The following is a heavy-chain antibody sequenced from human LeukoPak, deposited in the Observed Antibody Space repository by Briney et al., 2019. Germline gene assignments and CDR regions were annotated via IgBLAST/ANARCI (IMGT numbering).Heavy chain of an antibody. V-gene: IGHV1-2*06. Sequence: GASVKVSCKASGYTFTSYGISWVRQAPGQGLEWMGRINPNSGGTNYAQKFQGRVTMTRDTSISTAYMELSRLRSDDTAVYYCARAPVEMATDLYWYFDLWGRGTLVTVSS. CDR1: GYTFTSYG. J-gene: IGHJ2*01. CDR2: INPNSGGT. CDR3: ARAPVEMATDLYWYFDL. D-gene: IGHD5-24*01.